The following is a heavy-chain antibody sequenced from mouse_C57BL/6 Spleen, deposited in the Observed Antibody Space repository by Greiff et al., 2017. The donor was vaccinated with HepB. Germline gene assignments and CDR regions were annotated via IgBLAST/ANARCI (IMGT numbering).Heavy chain of an antibody. V-gene: IGHV1-69*01. CDR2: IDPSDSYT. D-gene: IGHD2-5*01. CDR3: ARPRYYSNQGAMDY. Sequence: VQLQQPGAELVMPGASVKLSCKASGYTFTSYWMHWVKQRPGQGLEWIGEIDPSDSYTNYNQKFKGKSTLTVDKSSSTAYMQLSSLTSEHSAVYYGARPRYYSNQGAMDYWGQGTSVTVSS. J-gene: IGHJ4*01. CDR1: GYTFTSYW.